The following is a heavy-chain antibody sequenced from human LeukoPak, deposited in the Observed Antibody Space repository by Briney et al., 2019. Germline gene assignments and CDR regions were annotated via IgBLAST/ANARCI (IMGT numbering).Heavy chain of an antibody. D-gene: IGHD3-22*01. CDR1: GFRSGDYA. Sequence: GGSLRLSCTTSGFRSGDYAMSWFRQAPGKGLEWVANIKQDGSEKNYVDSVKGRFTISRDNAKNSLYLQMNSLRAEDTAVYYCARDDTHYGSSGSFYDAFDIWGQGTMVTVSS. CDR3: ARDDTHYGSSGSFYDAFDI. V-gene: IGHV3-7*01. J-gene: IGHJ3*02. CDR2: IKQDGSEK.